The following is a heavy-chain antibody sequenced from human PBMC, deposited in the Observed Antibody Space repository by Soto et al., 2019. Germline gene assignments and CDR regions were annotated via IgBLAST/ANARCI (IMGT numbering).Heavy chain of an antibody. CDR1: GGYLSRGGYA. CDR2: IYHSGST. Sequence: SETMSLTCAVSGGYLSRGGYAWRWIRQPPGKGLEWIGYIYHSGSTYYNPSLKSRVTISVDRSKNQFSLKLSSVTAADTAVYYCARVMEDYYYYGMDAWGQGTTVTVSS. J-gene: IGHJ6*02. V-gene: IGHV4-30-2*01. CDR3: ARVMEDYYYYGMDA. D-gene: IGHD2-8*01.